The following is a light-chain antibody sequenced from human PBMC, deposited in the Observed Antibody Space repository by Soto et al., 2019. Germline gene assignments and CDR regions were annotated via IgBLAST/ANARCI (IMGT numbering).Light chain of an antibody. CDR1: HNDIGTYDY. CDR2: GVT. Sequence: QSVLTQPTSVSGSPGQSISISCNGNHNDIGTYDYVSWYQQHPGRAPRLLIHGVTTRASGISDRFSASKSGLTASLTISGLQPEDEADYHCSSFTSNRIYVFGPGTKLTVL. J-gene: IGLJ1*01. CDR3: SSFTSNRIYV. V-gene: IGLV2-14*03.